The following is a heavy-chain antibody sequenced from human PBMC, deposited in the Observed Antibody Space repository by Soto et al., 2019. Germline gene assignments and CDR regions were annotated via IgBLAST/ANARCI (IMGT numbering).Heavy chain of an antibody. D-gene: IGHD6-13*01. J-gene: IGHJ5*02. CDR3: ARVFSSSWRGLNGFDP. Sequence: SETLSLTCAVYGGSFSGYYWSWIRQPPGKGLEWIGEINHGGSTNYNPSLKSRVTISVDTSKNQFSLKLSSVTAADTAVYYCARVFSSSWRGLNGFDPWGQGTLVTVSS. CDR2: INHGGST. V-gene: IGHV4-34*01. CDR1: GGSFSGYY.